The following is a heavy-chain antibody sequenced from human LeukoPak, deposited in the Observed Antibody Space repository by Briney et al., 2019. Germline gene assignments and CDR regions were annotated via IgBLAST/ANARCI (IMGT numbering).Heavy chain of an antibody. D-gene: IGHD6-13*01. CDR1: GGSISSGSYY. V-gene: IGHV4-61*01. CDR3: ARVSSSWYLPRGAFDI. J-gene: IGHJ3*02. CDR2: IYYSGST. Sequence: SQTLSLTCTVSGGSISSGSYYWSWIRQPPGKGLEWIGYIYYSGSTNYNPSLKSRVTISVDTSKNQFSLKLSSVTAADTAVYYCARVSSSWYLPRGAFDIWGQGTMVTVSS.